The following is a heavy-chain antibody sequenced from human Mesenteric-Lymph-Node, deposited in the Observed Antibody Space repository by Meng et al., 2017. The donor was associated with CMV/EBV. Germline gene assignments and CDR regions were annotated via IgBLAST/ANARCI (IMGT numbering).Heavy chain of an antibody. CDR3: TRQDIVAVPAALYYYYYGMDV. CDR2: IRSKANSYAT. Sequence: GGSLRLSCAASGFTFSGSAMHWVRQASGKGLEWVGRIRSKANSYATAYAASVKGRFTISRDDSKNTAYLQMNSLKTEDTAVYYCTRQDIVAVPAALYYYYYGMDVWGQGTTVTVSS. J-gene: IGHJ6*02. V-gene: IGHV3-73*01. D-gene: IGHD2-2*01. CDR1: GFTFSGSA.